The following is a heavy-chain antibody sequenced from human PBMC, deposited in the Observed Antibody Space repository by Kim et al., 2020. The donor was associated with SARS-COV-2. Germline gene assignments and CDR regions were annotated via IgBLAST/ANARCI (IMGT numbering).Heavy chain of an antibody. CDR3: ARDNWNDDPGCFDP. CDR1: GFTFSRYS. D-gene: IGHD1-1*01. CDR2: ISSTSTTV. V-gene: IGHV3-48*02. J-gene: IGHJ5*02. Sequence: GGSLRLSCAASGFTFSRYSMNWVRQAPGKGLEWISYISSTSTTVYYADSVKGRFTISRDNAKNSVYLQMNSLRDDDTAVYYCARDNWNDDPGCFDPWGQGTLVTVSS.